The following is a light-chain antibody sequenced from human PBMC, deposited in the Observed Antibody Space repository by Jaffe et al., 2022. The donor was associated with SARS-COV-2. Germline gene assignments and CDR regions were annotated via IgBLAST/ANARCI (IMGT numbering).Light chain of an antibody. Sequence: QSALTQPASVSGSPGQSIAISCTGTSSDVGGYNYVSWYQQHPGKVPKLMIYDVSNRPSRISDRFSGSKSGNTASLTISGLQAEDEADYYCSSYTSTNTVIFGGGTKLTVL. V-gene: IGLV2-14*01. CDR3: SSYTSTNTVI. J-gene: IGLJ2*01. CDR2: DVS. CDR1: SSDVGGYNY.